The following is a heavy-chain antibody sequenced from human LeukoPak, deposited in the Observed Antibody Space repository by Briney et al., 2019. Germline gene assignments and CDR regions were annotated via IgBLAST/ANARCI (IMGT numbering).Heavy chain of an antibody. CDR3: ARVIGQFIVKREHWFDP. CDR2: MNPNSGNT. D-gene: IGHD1-26*01. CDR1: GYTFTSYD. J-gene: IGHJ5*02. V-gene: IGHV1-8*01. Sequence: ASVKVSRKASGYTFTSYDINWVRQATGQGLEWMGWMNPNSGNTGYAQKFQGRVTMTRNTSISTAYMELSSLRSEDTAVYYCARVIGQFIVKREHWFDPWGQGTLVTVSS.